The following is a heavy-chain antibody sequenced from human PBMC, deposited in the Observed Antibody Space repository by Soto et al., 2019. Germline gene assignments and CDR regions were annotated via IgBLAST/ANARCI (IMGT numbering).Heavy chain of an antibody. CDR3: ARERFYDSSGYYYPEAFEI. CDR1: GFTFSSYG. D-gene: IGHD3-22*01. V-gene: IGHV3-33*01. J-gene: IGHJ3*02. Sequence: QVQLVESGGGVVQPGSSLRLSCAASGFTFSSYGMHWVRQAPGKGLEWVAVIWYDGSNKYYADSVKGRFTISRDNSKNTLYLQMNSLRAEDTAVYYCARERFYDSSGYYYPEAFEIWGQGTMVTVAS. CDR2: IWYDGSNK.